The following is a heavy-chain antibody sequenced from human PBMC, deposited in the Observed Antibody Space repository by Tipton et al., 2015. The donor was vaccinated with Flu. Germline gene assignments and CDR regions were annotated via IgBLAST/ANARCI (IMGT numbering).Heavy chain of an antibody. CDR2: INHSGNT. Sequence: TLSLTCAVYGGSFSGSYWSWTRQPPGKGLEWIGEINHSGNTNYNPSLKSRVTISVDTSKNQFSLKLISVTAADTAVYYCARVNRSWLVPWGQGTLVTVSS. J-gene: IGHJ5*02. V-gene: IGHV4-34*01. CDR3: ARVNRSWLVP. CDR1: GGSFSGSY. D-gene: IGHD2/OR15-2a*01.